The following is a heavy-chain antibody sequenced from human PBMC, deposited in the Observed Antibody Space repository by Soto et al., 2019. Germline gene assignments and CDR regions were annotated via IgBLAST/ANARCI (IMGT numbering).Heavy chain of an antibody. D-gene: IGHD3-16*01. J-gene: IGHJ5*02. Sequence: SETLSLTCAVYGGFLSESYWTWIRQPPGKGLEWIGEINHVGGTNYNPSLKSRVTMSVDTSQNQFSLWLISVTAADTAMYFCVRIRYQLPSSVLWLDPWRQGTPGTVSS. CDR3: VRIRYQLPSSVLWLDP. V-gene: IGHV4-34*01. CDR1: GGFLSESY. CDR2: INHVGGT.